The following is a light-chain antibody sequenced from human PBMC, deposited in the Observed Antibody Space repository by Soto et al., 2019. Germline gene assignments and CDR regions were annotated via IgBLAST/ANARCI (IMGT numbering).Light chain of an antibody. J-gene: IGLJ1*01. Sequence: QSVLTQPPSASGTPGQRVTISCSGSSSNIGSNTVTWCQHLPGTAPKLLICTNNERPSGVPDRFSGSKSGTSASLAISGLQSEDEADYYCAAWDDSLNGYVFGTGTKVTVL. V-gene: IGLV1-44*01. CDR2: TNN. CDR1: SSNIGSNT. CDR3: AAWDDSLNGYV.